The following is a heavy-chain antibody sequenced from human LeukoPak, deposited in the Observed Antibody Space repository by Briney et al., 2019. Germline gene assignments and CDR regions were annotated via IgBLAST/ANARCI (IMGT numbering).Heavy chain of an antibody. Sequence: ASMKVSCKASGYSFTKYGISWVRQAPGQGLEWMGWISAYNGNTNYAQKLQGRVTMTTDTSTSTAYMELRSLRSDDTAVYYCARVFGGRYYDSSGQYFDYWGQGTLVTVSS. CDR1: GYSFTKYG. CDR2: ISAYNGNT. D-gene: IGHD3-22*01. V-gene: IGHV1-18*01. CDR3: ARVFGGRYYDSSGQYFDY. J-gene: IGHJ4*02.